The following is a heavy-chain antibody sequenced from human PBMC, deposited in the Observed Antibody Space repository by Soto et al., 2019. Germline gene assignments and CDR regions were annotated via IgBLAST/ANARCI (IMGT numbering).Heavy chain of an antibody. Sequence: EVQLVESGGGLIQPGGSLRLSCAASGFTVSSNYMSWVRQAPGKGLEWVSVIYSGGSTYYADSVKGRFTISRDNSKNTLYLQMNSLRAEDTAVYYCARNEYYYGSGSLESPPSYFDYWGQGTLVTVSS. J-gene: IGHJ4*02. CDR3: ARNEYYYGSGSLESPPSYFDY. D-gene: IGHD3-10*01. CDR2: IYSGGST. CDR1: GFTVSSNY. V-gene: IGHV3-53*01.